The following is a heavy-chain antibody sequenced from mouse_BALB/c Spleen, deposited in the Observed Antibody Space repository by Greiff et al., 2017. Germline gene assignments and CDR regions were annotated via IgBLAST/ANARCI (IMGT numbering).Heavy chain of an antibody. D-gene: IGHD3-2*01. CDR1: GFNIKDTY. CDR3: ARSSDSSGYVWFAY. J-gene: IGHJ3*01. CDR2: IDPANGNT. V-gene: IGHV14-3*02. Sequence: EVQLQQSGAELVKPGASVKLSCTASGFNIKDTYMHWVKQRPEQGLEWIGRIDPANGNTKYDPKFQGKATITADTSSNTAYLQLSNLTSEDTAVYYCARSSDSSGYVWFAYWGQGTLVTVSA.